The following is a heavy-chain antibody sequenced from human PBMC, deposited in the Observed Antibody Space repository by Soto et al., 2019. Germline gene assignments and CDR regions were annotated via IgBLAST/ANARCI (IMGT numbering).Heavy chain of an antibody. V-gene: IGHV1-46*03. CDR2: IDPSGGST. D-gene: IGHD2-15*01. CDR1: GYTFTSYY. J-gene: IGHJ6*03. CDR3: ATSLGYCSGGSFYDGYGQKNYNYYQYMDV. Sequence: QVQLVQSGAEVKKPGASMKVSCKASGYTFTSYYMHWVRQAPGQGLEWMGIIDPSGGSTSYAQKFQGRVTMTRDTSTSTVYMELSSLRSEDTAVYYCATSLGYCSGGSFYDGYGQKNYNYYQYMDVWGKGTTVTVSS.